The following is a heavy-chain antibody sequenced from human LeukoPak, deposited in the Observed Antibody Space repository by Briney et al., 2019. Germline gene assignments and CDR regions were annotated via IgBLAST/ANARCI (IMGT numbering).Heavy chain of an antibody. Sequence: GASVKVSCKASGYTFTSYDINWVRQATGQGLEWMGWMNPNSGNTGYAQKFQGRVTMTRNTSISTAYMELSSLRSEDTAVYYCARDLYSAAGYSSGGHEVFDPWGQGTLVTVSS. CDR2: MNPNSGNT. V-gene: IGHV1-8*01. CDR1: GYTFTSYD. CDR3: ARDLYSAAGYSSGGHEVFDP. D-gene: IGHD6-19*01. J-gene: IGHJ5*02.